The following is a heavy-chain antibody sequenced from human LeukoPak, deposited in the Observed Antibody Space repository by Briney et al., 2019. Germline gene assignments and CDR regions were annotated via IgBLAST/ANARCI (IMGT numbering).Heavy chain of an antibody. Sequence: GGSLRLSCAVSGFTVSDRYMHWIRQAPGKGLEWVARTRNRANSYPTEYAASVRGRFTISRDGSVNSLYLQMNSLQTDDTAVYFCATPTCSDGCYWVYWGQGTLVTVSS. CDR3: ATPTCSDGCYWVY. D-gene: IGHD5-24*01. J-gene: IGHJ4*02. CDR1: GFTVSDRY. CDR2: TRNRANSYPT. V-gene: IGHV3-72*01.